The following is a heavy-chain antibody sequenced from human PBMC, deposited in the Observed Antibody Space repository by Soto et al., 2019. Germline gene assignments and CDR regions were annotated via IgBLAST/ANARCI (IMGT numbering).Heavy chain of an antibody. Sequence: QVQLVQSGAEVKKPGSSVKVSCKASGGTFSSYTISWVRQAPGQGLEWMGRIIPILGIANYAQKFQGRVTITAEKSTSTAYMELSSLRSEDTAVYYCALRGSVYGMDVWGQGTTVTVSS. V-gene: IGHV1-69*02. CDR3: ALRGSVYGMDV. J-gene: IGHJ6*02. D-gene: IGHD3-16*01. CDR2: IIPILGIA. CDR1: GGTFSSYT.